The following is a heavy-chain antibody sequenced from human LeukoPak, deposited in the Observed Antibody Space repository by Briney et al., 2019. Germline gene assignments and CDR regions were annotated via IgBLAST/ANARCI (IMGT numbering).Heavy chain of an antibody. CDR1: GGSISSNY. Sequence: SETLSLTCNVSGGSISSNYWSWIRQSPGKGLEWIGDIYYSGSTNYNPSLKSRVTISVDTSKNQFSLKLSSVTAADTAVYYCARDSGYSSSWCDYWGQGTLVTVSS. V-gene: IGHV4-59*01. D-gene: IGHD6-13*01. CDR2: IYYSGST. J-gene: IGHJ4*02. CDR3: ARDSGYSSSWCDY.